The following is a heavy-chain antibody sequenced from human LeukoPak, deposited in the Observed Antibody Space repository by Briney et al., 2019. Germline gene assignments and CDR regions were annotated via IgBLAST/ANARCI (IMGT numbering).Heavy chain of an antibody. V-gene: IGHV3-74*03. CDR2: IDNDGHGV. CDR3: ATGGGWVPSFGVVTHIDV. D-gene: IGHD3-3*01. J-gene: IGHJ6*03. Sequence: GGSLRLSCAASGFTFSGYWMHWVRQGPEKGLELVSRIDNDGHGVLYADSVKGRFTTSRDNAKNTLYLQMNSLRFEDTAVYYCATGGGWVPSFGVVTHIDVWGKGTTVTVSS. CDR1: GFTFSGYW.